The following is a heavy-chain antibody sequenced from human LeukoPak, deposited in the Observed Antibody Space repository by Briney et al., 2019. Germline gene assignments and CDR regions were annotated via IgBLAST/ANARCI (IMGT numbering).Heavy chain of an antibody. J-gene: IGHJ4*02. D-gene: IGHD2-8*01. CDR2: ISPYNGNA. V-gene: IGHV1-18*01. CDR1: GYTFTNYG. Sequence: ASVKVSCKTSGYTFTNYGFSWVRQAPGQGLEWMGWISPYNGNAINAQKLQGRVTVTTDTTTSTAYMELRSLRSDDTAVYYCTRTVLDCKNGVCYDYWGQGTLVTVSS. CDR3: TRTVLDCKNGVCYDY.